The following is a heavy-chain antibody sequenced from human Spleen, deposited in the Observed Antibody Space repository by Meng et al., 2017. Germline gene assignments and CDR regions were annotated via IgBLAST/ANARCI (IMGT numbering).Heavy chain of an antibody. J-gene: IGHJ3*02. CDR2: IYSGGST. V-gene: IGHV3-53*01. CDR1: GFTFSSYA. Sequence: GESLKISCAASGFTFSSYAMSWVRQAPGKGLEWVSVIYSGGSTYYADSVKGRFTISRDNSKNTLYLQMNSLRAEDTAVYYCARGELGQFDAFDIWGQGKMVTVSS. D-gene: IGHD7-27*01. CDR3: ARGELGQFDAFDI.